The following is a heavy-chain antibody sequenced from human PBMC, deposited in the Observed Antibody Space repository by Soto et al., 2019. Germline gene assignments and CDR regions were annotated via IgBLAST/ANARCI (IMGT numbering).Heavy chain of an antibody. Sequence: EVQLVESGGGLVQPGGSLRLSCAASGFTFSSYEMNWVRQAPGKGLEWVSYISSSGSTIYYADSVKGRFTISRDNAKNSLYLQMNSLRAEDTAVYYCARGVGAAAGTGGWFAPWGQGTLVTVSS. V-gene: IGHV3-48*03. J-gene: IGHJ5*02. CDR2: ISSSGSTI. CDR3: ARGVGAAAGTGGWFAP. D-gene: IGHD6-13*01. CDR1: GFTFSSYE.